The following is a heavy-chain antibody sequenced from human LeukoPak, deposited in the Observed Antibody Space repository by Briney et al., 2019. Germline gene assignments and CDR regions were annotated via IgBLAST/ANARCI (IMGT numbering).Heavy chain of an antibody. D-gene: IGHD1-7*01. CDR2: IYPGDSDT. CDR1: GYSFTTHC. CDR3: ARRNYAGDDYYFDY. V-gene: IGHV5-51*01. J-gene: IGHJ4*02. Sequence: GASLNISCKGSGYSFTTHCIGWVRQMPGKGLEWMGIIYPGDSDTRYSPSFQGQVTISADKSISTAYLQWSSLKASDTAMYYCARRNYAGDDYYFDYWGQGTLVTVSS.